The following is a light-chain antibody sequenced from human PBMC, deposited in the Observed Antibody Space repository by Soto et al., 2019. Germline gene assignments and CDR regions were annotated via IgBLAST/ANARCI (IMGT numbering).Light chain of an antibody. J-gene: IGLJ2*01. V-gene: IGLV3-21*02. Sequence: SYELTQPPSVSVAPGQTARITCGGNNIGSKSVHWYQQKPGQAPVLVVYDDSDRPSGIPERFSGSKSGTSASLAISGLRSEDEADYYCAAWDDSLSGPLFGGGTKLTVL. CDR1: NIGSKS. CDR3: AAWDDSLSGPL. CDR2: DDS.